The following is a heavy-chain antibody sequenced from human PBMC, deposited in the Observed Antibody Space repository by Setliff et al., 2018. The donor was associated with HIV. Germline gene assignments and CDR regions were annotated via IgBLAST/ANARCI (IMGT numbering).Heavy chain of an antibody. V-gene: IGHV1-18*01. D-gene: IGHD3-10*01. Sequence: ASVKVSCKASGYTFTSYAISWVRQAPGQGLEWMGWISTHNDDTDYAQKFQGRVTMTRDTSTSTVYMELRSLRSDDTAVYYCARDRQDYSAGSYIYYFDYWGQGTLVTVSS. J-gene: IGHJ4*02. CDR1: GYTFTSYA. CDR2: ISTHNDDT. CDR3: ARDRQDYSAGSYIYYFDY.